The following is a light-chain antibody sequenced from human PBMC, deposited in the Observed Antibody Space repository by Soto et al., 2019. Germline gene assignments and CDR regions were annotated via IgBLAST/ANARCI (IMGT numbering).Light chain of an antibody. Sequence: QSALTQPASVSGSPGQSITISCTGTTTDIRRYNYVSWYQHHPDKAPKLILYEVSNRPSGVSDRFSGSKSGTTASLTISGLHPEDEASYYCSSYTSSGTLVFGGGTKLTVL. J-gene: IGLJ2*01. V-gene: IGLV2-14*01. CDR2: EVS. CDR1: TTDIRRYNY. CDR3: SSYTSSGTLV.